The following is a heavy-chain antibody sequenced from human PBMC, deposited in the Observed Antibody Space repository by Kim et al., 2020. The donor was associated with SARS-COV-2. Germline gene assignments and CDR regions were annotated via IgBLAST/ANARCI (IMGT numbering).Heavy chain of an antibody. Sequence: SVKVSCKASGGTFSSYAISWVRQAPGQGLEWMCGIIPIFFTSNYAQKFQGRVTITADESTSTAYMELRSLLSVDTAVYFFARLVVPSSIGSYYYSY. CDR3: ARLVVPSSIGSYYYSY. J-gene: IGHJ6*03. V-gene: IGHV1-69*13. D-gene: IGHD2-15*01. CDR2: IIPIFFTS. CDR1: GGTFSSYA.